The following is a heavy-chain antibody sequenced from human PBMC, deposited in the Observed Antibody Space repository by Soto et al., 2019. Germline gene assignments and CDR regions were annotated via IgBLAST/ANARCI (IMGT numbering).Heavy chain of an antibody. CDR3: AHSPHSGAWHLSSSFDY. D-gene: IGHD6-19*01. Sequence: GPTLVNPTQTLTLTCTFSGFSLTTTGVGVGWIRQPPGKALEWLALIYGNDDKRYSPSLKSSLTITKDTSKNQEVLTMNKINPVDTSTYFCAHSPHSGAWHLSSSFDYWGQGILVTVSS. J-gene: IGHJ4*02. CDR1: GFSLTTTGVG. CDR2: IYGNDDK. V-gene: IGHV2-5*01.